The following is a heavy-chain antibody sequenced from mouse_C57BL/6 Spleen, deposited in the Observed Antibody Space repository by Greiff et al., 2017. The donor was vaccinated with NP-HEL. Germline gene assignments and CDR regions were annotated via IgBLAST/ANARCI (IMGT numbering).Heavy chain of an antibody. CDR1: GFSLSTSGMG. V-gene: IGHV8-12*01. J-gene: IGHJ3*01. CDR3: ARIPYDGYYGFAY. CDR2: IDWDDDK. D-gene: IGHD2-3*01. Sequence: QVTLKESGPGILQSSQSLSLSCSFSGFSLSTSGMGVSWRRQPSGQGLDWLAHIDWDDDKRYNPSLKSRLPISKDTSRNQAFLKITSVDTADTATYYCARIPYDGYYGFAYWGQGTLVTVSA.